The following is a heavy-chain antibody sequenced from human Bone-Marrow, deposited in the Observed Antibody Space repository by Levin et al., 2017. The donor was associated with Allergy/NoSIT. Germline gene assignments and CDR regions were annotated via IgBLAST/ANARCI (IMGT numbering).Heavy chain of an antibody. CDR2: IYYSGST. CDR3: ARLRRTPDWYFDL. J-gene: IGHJ2*01. Sequence: SETLSLTCTVSGGSISSSSYYWGWIRQPPGTGLEWIGSIYYSGSTYYNPSLKSRVTISVDTSKNQFSLKLSSVTAADTAVYYCARLRRTPDWYFDLWGRGTLVTVSS. CDR1: GGSISSSSYY. V-gene: IGHV4-39*01.